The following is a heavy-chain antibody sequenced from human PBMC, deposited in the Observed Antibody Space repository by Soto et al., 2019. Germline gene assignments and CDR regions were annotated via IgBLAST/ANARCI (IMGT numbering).Heavy chain of an antibody. CDR3: ARERLSGEWAQLPTY. J-gene: IGHJ4*02. CDR2: IADDGGSK. Sequence: QLQLVESGGGVVQPGESLRLSCAGSGFTISNYGIHWVRQAPGKGLEWVAVIADDGGSKYYADSVRGRFTISRDNSKNMVYLQMIGLRPEDTALYYCARERLSGEWAQLPTYWGQGTLVTVSS. V-gene: IGHV3-30-3*01. CDR1: GFTISNYG. D-gene: IGHD1-26*01.